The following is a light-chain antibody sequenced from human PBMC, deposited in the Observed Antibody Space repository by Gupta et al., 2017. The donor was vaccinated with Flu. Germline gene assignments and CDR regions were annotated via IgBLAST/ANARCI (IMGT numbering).Light chain of an antibody. CDR3: QQVGSSPLT. V-gene: IGKV3-20*01. CDR1: QSVSSNY. CDR2: GAS. Sequence: EIVLTQSPGTLSLSPGERATLSCRATQSVSSNYLAWYQQKPGQAPRLLIYGASRRATGIPDRFSGSGSGTDFTLTISRLEPEDFAVYYCQQVGSSPLTFGGGTKVEIK. J-gene: IGKJ4*01.